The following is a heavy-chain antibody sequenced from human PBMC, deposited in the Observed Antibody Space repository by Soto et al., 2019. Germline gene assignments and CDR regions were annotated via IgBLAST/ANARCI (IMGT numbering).Heavy chain of an antibody. J-gene: IGHJ4*02. V-gene: IGHV3-15*07. CDR2: IKSKTDGGTT. D-gene: IGHD3-3*01. CDR3: TTAPPPDYDFWSGYPRKYFDY. Sequence: PGGSLRLSCAASGFTFSNAWMNWVRQAPGKGLEWVGRIKSKTDGGTTDYAAPVKGRFTISRDDSKNTLYLQMNSLKTEDTAVYYCTTAPPPDYDFWSGYPRKYFDYWGQGTLVTVSS. CDR1: GFTFSNAW.